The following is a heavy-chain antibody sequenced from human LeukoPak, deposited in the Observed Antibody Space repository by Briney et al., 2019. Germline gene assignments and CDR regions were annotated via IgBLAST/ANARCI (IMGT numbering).Heavy chain of an antibody. V-gene: IGHV5-51*01. CDR1: GYSFTSYW. CDR3: ARFSRPGLWFGEPPPYYFDY. D-gene: IGHD3-10*01. CDR2: IYPGDSDT. Sequence: GESLKISCKGSGYSFTSYWIGWVRQMPGKGLEWMGIIYPGDSDTRYSPSFQGQVTISADKSISTAYLQWSSLKASDTAMYYCARFSRPGLWFGEPPPYYFDYWGQGTLVTVSS. J-gene: IGHJ4*02.